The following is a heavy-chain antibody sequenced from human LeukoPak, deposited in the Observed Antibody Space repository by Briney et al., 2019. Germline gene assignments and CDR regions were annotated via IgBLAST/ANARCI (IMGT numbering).Heavy chain of an antibody. CDR1: GGSISSYY. Sequence: SETLSLTCTVSGGSISSYYWSWIRQPPGKGLEWIGYIYYSGSTNYSPSLKSRVTISVDTSKNQFSLKLSSVTAADTAVYYCARVDSLIEWFDPWGQGTLVTVSS. V-gene: IGHV4-59*01. D-gene: IGHD2-21*01. CDR2: IYYSGST. J-gene: IGHJ5*02. CDR3: ARVDSLIEWFDP.